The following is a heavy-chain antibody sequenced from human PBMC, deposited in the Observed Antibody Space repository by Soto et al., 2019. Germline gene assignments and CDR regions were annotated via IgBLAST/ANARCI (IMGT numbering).Heavy chain of an antibody. CDR1: GDTFNKYT. Sequence: QVQLVQSGAEVKEPGSSVKVSCKVSGDTFNKYTINWVRQAPGQGLEWMAGIIPIYGTANYALKFHDRIKVTADESTATAYMELNSLTSEDTAIYYCARDGHGYNYWYFDLWGRDTLITVSS. V-gene: IGHV1-69*01. J-gene: IGHJ2*01. D-gene: IGHD5-12*01. CDR2: IIPIYGTA. CDR3: ARDGHGYNYWYFDL.